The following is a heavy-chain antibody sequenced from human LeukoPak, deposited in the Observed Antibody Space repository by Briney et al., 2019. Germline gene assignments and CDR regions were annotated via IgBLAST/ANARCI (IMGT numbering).Heavy chain of an antibody. CDR2: ISSGSSAI. CDR1: GFTFTTYS. J-gene: IGHJ4*02. Sequence: GGSLRLSCEASGFTFTTYSMNGVRQAPGRGLGWVSIISSGSSAISSADSLKGRFTIPRDDPKNLLSLAMNRLPARTPACDSCARGHTAVTLHFGFWGQVTLVTV. V-gene: IGHV3-21*04. CDR3: ARGHTAVTLHFGF.